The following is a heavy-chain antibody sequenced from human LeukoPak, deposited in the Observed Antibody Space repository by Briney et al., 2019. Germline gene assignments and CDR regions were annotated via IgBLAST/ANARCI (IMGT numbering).Heavy chain of an antibody. CDR2: INHSGST. CDR3: ARTNYYDSSGHYRLVATMVDY. V-gene: IGHV4-34*01. CDR1: GGSFSGYY. J-gene: IGHJ4*02. D-gene: IGHD3-22*01. Sequence: SETLSLTCAVDGGSFSGYYWSWIRQPPGKGLEWIGEINHSGSTNYNPSLKSRVTISVGTSKNQFSLKLSSVTAADTAVYYCARTNYYDSSGHYRLVATMVDYWGQGTLVTVSS.